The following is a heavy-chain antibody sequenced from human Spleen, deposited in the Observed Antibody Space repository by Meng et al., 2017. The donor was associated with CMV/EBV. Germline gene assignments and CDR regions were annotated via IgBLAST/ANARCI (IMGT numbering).Heavy chain of an antibody. CDR3: ARGRRGYNS. V-gene: IGHV4-34*01. Sequence: QRQLQESGPGLVKPSETLSLTCAVYGGSFSGYYWSWIRQPPGKGLEWIGEINHSGSTNYNPSLKSRVTISVDTSKNQFSLKLSSVTAADTAVYYCARGRRGYNSWGQGTLVTVSS. J-gene: IGHJ4*02. CDR1: GGSFSGYY. CDR2: INHSGST. D-gene: IGHD5-24*01.